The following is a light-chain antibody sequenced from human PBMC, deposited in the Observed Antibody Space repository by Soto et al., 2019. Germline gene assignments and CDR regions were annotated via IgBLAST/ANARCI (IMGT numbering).Light chain of an antibody. V-gene: IGLV2-14*03. CDR2: DVN. CDR1: SSDVGSYNS. CDR3: TSFTSSTSYV. Sequence: QSALTQPASVSWSPGQSIAISCTGTSSDVGSYNSVSWYQQYPGKAPKLMSSDVNNRPSGISDRFSGSKSGNTASLTISGLQAEDEADYYCTSFTSSTSYVFGTGTKLTVL. J-gene: IGLJ1*01.